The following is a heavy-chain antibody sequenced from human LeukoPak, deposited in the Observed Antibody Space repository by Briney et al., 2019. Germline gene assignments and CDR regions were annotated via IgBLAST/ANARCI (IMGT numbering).Heavy chain of an antibody. Sequence: PGRSLRLSCAASGFTFSSYGMHWVRQAPGKGLEWVAVISYDGSNKYYADPVKGRFTISRDNSKNTLYLQMNSLRAEDTAVYYCAKSGPTYCGGDCYCLDYWGQGTLVTVSS. V-gene: IGHV3-30*18. CDR2: ISYDGSNK. CDR3: AKSGPTYCGGDCYCLDY. J-gene: IGHJ4*02. D-gene: IGHD2-21*02. CDR1: GFTFSSYG.